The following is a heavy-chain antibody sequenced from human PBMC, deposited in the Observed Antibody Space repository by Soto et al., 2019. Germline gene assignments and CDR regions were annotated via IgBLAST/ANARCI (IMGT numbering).Heavy chain of an antibody. CDR2: IYPSDSDT. V-gene: IGHV5-51*01. CDR3: ARQLHRGSDSL. J-gene: IGHJ4*02. Sequence: PGESLKISCKASGYNFISYWIGWVRQMPGKGLEWMGIIYPSDSDTRYSPSFQGQVTFSVDKSITTAYLQWSSLKASDTAMYYCARQLHRGSDSLWGQGTPVTVSS. CDR1: GYNFISYW. D-gene: IGHD3-10*01.